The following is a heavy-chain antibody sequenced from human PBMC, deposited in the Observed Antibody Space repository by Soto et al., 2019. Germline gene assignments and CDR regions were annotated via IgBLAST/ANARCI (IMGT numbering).Heavy chain of an antibody. Sequence: SETLSLTCTVSGGSISSSSYYWGWIRQPPGKGLEWIGSIYYSGSTYYNPSLKSRVTISVDTSKNQFSLKLSSVTAADTAVYYCARLSGVDILATTTKYYFYYCGQGTLVTVYS. D-gene: IGHD5-12*01. J-gene: IGHJ4*02. CDR2: IYYSGST. V-gene: IGHV4-39*01. CDR3: ARLSGVDILATTTKYYFYY. CDR1: GGSISSSSYY.